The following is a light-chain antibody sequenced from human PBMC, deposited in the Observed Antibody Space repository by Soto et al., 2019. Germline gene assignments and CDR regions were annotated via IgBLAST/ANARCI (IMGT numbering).Light chain of an antibody. Sequence: QSALTQPPSASGPPGQSVTISCTGTSSDVGGYNYVSWYQQHPGKAPKLMISEVTKRPSGVPDRFSGSKSGNTASLTVSGLQAEDEADYYCSSYGGSNNVIFGGGTKVTVL. CDR3: SSYGGSNNVI. CDR1: SSDVGGYNY. CDR2: EVT. V-gene: IGLV2-8*01. J-gene: IGLJ2*01.